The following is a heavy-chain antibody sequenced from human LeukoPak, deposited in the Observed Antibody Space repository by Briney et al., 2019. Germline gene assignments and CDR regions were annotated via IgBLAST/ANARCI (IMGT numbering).Heavy chain of an antibody. V-gene: IGHV3-7*05. CDR2: IRQDGSEK. CDR3: ARANSGYETSFDF. CDR1: GFTFSSYW. J-gene: IGHJ4*02. Sequence: GGSLRLSCAASGFTFSSYWMTWVRQAPGQGLEWVAHIRQDGSEKHYVDSVKGRFTISRDNAKNSLYLQMNSLRAEDTAVYYCARANSGYETSFDFWGQGTLVTASS. D-gene: IGHD5-12*01.